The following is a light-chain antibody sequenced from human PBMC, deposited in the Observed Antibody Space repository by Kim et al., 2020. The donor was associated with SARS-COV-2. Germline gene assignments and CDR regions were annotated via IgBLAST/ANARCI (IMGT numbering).Light chain of an antibody. CDR3: SSYTRSSTNYV. CDR1: SSDIGSYNY. V-gene: IGLV2-14*03. J-gene: IGLJ1*01. Sequence: QSALTQPASVSGSPGQSITISCTGASSDIGSYNYVSWYQQHPGKAPKLMIYDVSNRPSGFSNRFSGSKSGNTASLTISGLQAEDEADYYCSSYTRSSTNYVFGTGTKVTVL. CDR2: DVS.